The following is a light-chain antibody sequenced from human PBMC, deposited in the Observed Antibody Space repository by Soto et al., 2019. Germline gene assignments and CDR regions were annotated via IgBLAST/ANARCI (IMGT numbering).Light chain of an antibody. J-gene: IGLJ3*02. V-gene: IGLV2-11*01. CDR3: FSYTANDNWV. CDR2: AVR. Sequence: QSALTQPHSVSGSPGQSVTISCTGTNSDVSRYNSVSWYQQPPGKAPKIIISAVRQRPSGVPDRFSGSKSGNTASLTISGLQADDEADYFCFSYTANDNWVFGGGTKVTVL. CDR1: NSDVSRYNS.